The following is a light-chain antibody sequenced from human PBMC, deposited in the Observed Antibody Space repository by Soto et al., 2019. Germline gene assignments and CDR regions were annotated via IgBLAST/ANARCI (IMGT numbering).Light chain of an antibody. CDR3: QQYDTSPRT. V-gene: IGKV3-20*01. J-gene: IGKJ1*01. Sequence: EIVLTQSPGTLSLSPGERATLSCRASQSVSSNYLAWYQQKRGQAPRLLIDGASSRATSIPTRFSGGGSGTDFTLTTSRLEPEDVAVYYFQQYDTSPRTFGQGTKVEI. CDR1: QSVSSNY. CDR2: GAS.